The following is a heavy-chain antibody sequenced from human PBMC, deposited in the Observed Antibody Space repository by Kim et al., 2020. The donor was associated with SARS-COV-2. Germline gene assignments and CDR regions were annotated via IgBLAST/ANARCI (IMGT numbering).Heavy chain of an antibody. Sequence: ASVKVSCKASGYTFTGYYMHWVRQAPGQGLEWMGRINPNSGGTNYAQKFQGRVTMTRDTSISTAYMELSRLRSDDTAVYYCASSSLEWLLRVAFDIWGQGTMVTVSS. J-gene: IGHJ3*02. D-gene: IGHD3-3*01. CDR3: ASSSLEWLLRVAFDI. CDR2: INPNSGGT. V-gene: IGHV1-2*06. CDR1: GYTFTGYY.